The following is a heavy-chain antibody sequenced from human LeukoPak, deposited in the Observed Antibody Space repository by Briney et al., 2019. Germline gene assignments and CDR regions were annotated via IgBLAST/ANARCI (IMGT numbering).Heavy chain of an antibody. V-gene: IGHV3-21*01. CDR1: GFTFSSYS. J-gene: IGHJ4*02. Sequence: GGSLRLSCAASGFTFSSYSMNWVRQAPGKGLEWVSSISSSSSYICYADSVKGRFTISRDNAKNSLYLQMNSLRAEDTAVYYCARDRVVVAAIDYWGQGTLVTVSS. CDR2: ISSSSSYI. CDR3: ARDRVVVAAIDY. D-gene: IGHD2-15*01.